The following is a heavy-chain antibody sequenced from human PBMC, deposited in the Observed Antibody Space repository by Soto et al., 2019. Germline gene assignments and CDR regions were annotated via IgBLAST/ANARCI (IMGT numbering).Heavy chain of an antibody. CDR1: GYTFTSYG. CDR3: ARDDVGYCSDVCYTQPLGY. V-gene: IGHV1-18*01. J-gene: IGHJ4*02. CDR2: ISSYIGNT. Sequence: QVQLVQSGAEMAKPGASVKVSCKASGYTFTSYGISWVRQAPGQGLEWMGWISSYIGNTKYAQKFTGRVTMTTETSTSTVYMEVRSPRADDWAGYYCARDDVGYCSDVCYTQPLGYLGQGSLVTVSS. D-gene: IGHD2-15*01.